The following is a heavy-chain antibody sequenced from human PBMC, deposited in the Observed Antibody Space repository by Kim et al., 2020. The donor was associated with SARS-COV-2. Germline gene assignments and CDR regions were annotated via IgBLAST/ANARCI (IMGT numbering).Heavy chain of an antibody. CDR1: GGSISSSNW. CDR3: ARANYYDSSGHNADY. Sequence: SETLSLTCAVSGGSISSSNWWSWVRQPPGKGLEWIGEIYHSGSTNYNPSLKSRVTISVDKSKNQFSLKLSSVTAADTAVYYCARANYYDSSGHNADYWGQGTLVTVSS. CDR2: IYHSGST. V-gene: IGHV4-4*02. D-gene: IGHD3-22*01. J-gene: IGHJ4*02.